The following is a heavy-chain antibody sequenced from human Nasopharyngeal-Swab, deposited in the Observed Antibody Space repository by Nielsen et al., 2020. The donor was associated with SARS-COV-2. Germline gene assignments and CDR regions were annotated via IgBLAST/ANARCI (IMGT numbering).Heavy chain of an antibody. CDR3: ARDQAREGYYKFDY. J-gene: IGHJ4*02. Sequence: WVRQAPGQGLEWMGIINPSGGSTSYAQKFQGRVTMTRDTSTSTAYMELSSLRSEDTAVYYCARDQAREGYYKFDYWGQGTLVTVSS. V-gene: IGHV1-46*01. D-gene: IGHD1-26*01. CDR2: INPSGGST.